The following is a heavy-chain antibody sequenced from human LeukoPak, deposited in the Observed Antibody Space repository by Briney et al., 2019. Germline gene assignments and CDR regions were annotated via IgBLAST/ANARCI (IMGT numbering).Heavy chain of an antibody. J-gene: IGHJ5*02. Sequence: GESLKISCKGSGYSFTSYWIGWVRQMPGEGLEWMGIIYPGDSDTRYSPSFQGQVTISADKSISTAYLQWSSLKASDTAMYYCARQGVMEGIVVVPAAKGWFDPWGQGTLVTVSS. D-gene: IGHD2-2*01. CDR2: IYPGDSDT. CDR1: GYSFTSYW. V-gene: IGHV5-51*01. CDR3: ARQGVMEGIVVVPAAKGWFDP.